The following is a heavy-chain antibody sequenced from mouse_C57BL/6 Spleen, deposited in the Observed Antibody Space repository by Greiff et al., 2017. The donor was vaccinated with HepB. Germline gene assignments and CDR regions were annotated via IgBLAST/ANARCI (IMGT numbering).Heavy chain of an antibody. CDR3: ARYEYGYYVGY. V-gene: IGHV7-3*01. Sequence: EVQVVESGGGLVQPGGSLSLSCAASGFTFTDYYMSWVRQPPGKALEWLGFIRNKANGYTTEYSASVKGRFTISRDNSQSILYLQMNALRAEDSATYDCARYEYGYYVGYWGQGTTLTVSS. D-gene: IGHD2-10*02. J-gene: IGHJ2*01. CDR1: GFTFTDYY. CDR2: IRNKANGYTT.